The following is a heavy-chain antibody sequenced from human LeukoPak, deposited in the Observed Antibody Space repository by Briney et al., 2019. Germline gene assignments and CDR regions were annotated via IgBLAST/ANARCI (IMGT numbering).Heavy chain of an antibody. CDR3: AKDPPRSYYDTSGYYY. Sequence: GSLRLSCAASGFTFSSYAMSWVRQAPGKGLEWVSAISGSGGSTYYADSVKGRFTVSRDDSKNTLFLQMNSLRAEDTAVYYCAKDPPRSYYDTSGYYYWGQGTLVTVSS. V-gene: IGHV3-23*01. J-gene: IGHJ4*02. D-gene: IGHD3-22*01. CDR2: ISGSGGST. CDR1: GFTFSSYA.